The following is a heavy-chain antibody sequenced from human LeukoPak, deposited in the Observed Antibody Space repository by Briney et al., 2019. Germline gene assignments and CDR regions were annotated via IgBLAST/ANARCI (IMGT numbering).Heavy chain of an antibody. Sequence: PSETLSLTCAVSGGSISSSNWWSWVRQPPGKGLEWIGEIYHSGSTNYNPSLKSRVTISVDKSKNQFSLKLSSVTAADTAVYYCARDLRRSSSSWYFDLWGRGTLVTVSS. J-gene: IGHJ2*01. CDR2: IYHSGST. CDR1: GGSISSSNW. V-gene: IGHV4-4*02. D-gene: IGHD6-6*01. CDR3: ARDLRRSSSSWYFDL.